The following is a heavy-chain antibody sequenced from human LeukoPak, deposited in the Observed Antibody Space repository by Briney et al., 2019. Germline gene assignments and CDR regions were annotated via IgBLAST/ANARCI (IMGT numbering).Heavy chain of an antibody. D-gene: IGHD6-13*01. J-gene: IGHJ6*03. CDR1: GYTFTSYA. CDR3: ARGVAAAAKGYYYMDV. CDR2: NNTYNGNT. Sequence: ASVKVSCKASGYTFTSYAISWVRQAPGQGLEWMGWNNTYNGNTNYAQKFQGRVTMTTDTSTSTAYMEMRSLRSDDTAVYYCARGVAAAAKGYYYMDVWGKGTTVTISS. V-gene: IGHV1-18*01.